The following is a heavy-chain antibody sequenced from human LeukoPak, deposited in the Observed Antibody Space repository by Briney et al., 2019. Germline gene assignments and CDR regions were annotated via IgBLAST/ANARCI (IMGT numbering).Heavy chain of an antibody. V-gene: IGHV1-18*01. D-gene: IGHD6-13*01. CDR3: ARVRHRAAGTGAEYFQH. J-gene: IGHJ1*01. Sequence: ASVKVSCKASGYTFTSYGISWVRQAPGQGLEWMGWISAYNGNTNYAQKLQGRVTMTTDTSTSTAYMELRSLRSDDTAVYYCARVRHRAAGTGAEYFQHWGQGTLVTVSS. CDR2: ISAYNGNT. CDR1: GYTFTSYG.